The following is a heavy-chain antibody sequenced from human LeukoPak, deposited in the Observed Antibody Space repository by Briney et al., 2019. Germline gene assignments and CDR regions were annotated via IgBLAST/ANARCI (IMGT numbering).Heavy chain of an antibody. V-gene: IGHV1-69-2*01. CDR2: VYPEDGET. CDR3: ATAAYNDFDI. Sequence: ASVKVSCKVSGYTFTDYYMHWVQQAPGKGLEWMGLVYPEDGETIYAEKFQGRVTITADTSTDTAYMELSSLRYEATAVYYSATAAYNDFDIWGQGTMVTVSS. D-gene: IGHD2-2*01. CDR1: GYTFTDYY. J-gene: IGHJ3*02.